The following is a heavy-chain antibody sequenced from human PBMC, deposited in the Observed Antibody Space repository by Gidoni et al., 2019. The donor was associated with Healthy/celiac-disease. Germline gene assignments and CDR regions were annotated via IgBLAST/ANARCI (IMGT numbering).Heavy chain of an antibody. Sequence: QVQLVESGGGVVQPGRSLRLSCAASGFTFSSYGMHWVRQAPGKGLEWVAVISYDGSNKYYADSVKGRFTISRDNSKNTLYLQMNSLRAEDTAVYYCAKPPIAAAGTGDNSDYWGQGTLVTVSS. D-gene: IGHD6-13*01. CDR2: ISYDGSNK. J-gene: IGHJ4*02. CDR3: AKPPIAAAGTGDNSDY. V-gene: IGHV3-30*18. CDR1: GFTFSSYG.